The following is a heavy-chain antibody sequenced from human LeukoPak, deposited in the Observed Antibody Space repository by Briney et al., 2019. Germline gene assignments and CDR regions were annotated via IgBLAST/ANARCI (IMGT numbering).Heavy chain of an antibody. D-gene: IGHD2-2*01. CDR1: GFTFSSYA. Sequence: GGSLRLSCAASGFTFSSYAMSWVRQAPGKGLEWVSAISGSGGSTYYADSVKGRLTISRDNSKNTLYLQMNSLRAEDTAVYYCAKGRYCSSTSCPGWLIFDYWGQGTLVTVSS. CDR3: AKGRYCSSTSCPGWLIFDY. V-gene: IGHV3-23*01. J-gene: IGHJ4*02. CDR2: ISGSGGST.